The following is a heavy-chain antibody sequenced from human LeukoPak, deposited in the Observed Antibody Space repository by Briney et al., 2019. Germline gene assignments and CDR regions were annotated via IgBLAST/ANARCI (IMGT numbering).Heavy chain of an antibody. CDR3: ARGAGTTGVFDP. J-gene: IGHJ5*02. CDR2: INPSGGST. D-gene: IGHD3-10*01. CDR1: GYTFSNYY. Sequence: ASVKVSCKASGYTFSNYYMHWVRQAPGQGLEWMGIINPSGGSTSYAQKFQGRVTMTRDTSTSTVYMELSSLRSEDTAVYYCARGAGTTGVFDPWGQGTLVTVSS. V-gene: IGHV1-46*01.